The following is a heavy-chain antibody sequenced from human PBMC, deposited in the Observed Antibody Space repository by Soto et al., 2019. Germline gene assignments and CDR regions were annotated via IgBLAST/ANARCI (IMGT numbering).Heavy chain of an antibody. CDR2: ISGSGGST. V-gene: IGHV3-23*01. CDR3: AKEVYSSGAYYCYGMDV. D-gene: IGHD6-19*01. Sequence: GGSLRLSCAASGFTFSSYAMSWVRQAPGKGLEWVSAISGSGGSTYYADSVKGRFTISRDNSKNTLYLQMNSLRAEDTAVYYCAKEVYSSGAYYCYGMDVWGQGTTVTVSS. J-gene: IGHJ6*01. CDR1: GFTFSSYA.